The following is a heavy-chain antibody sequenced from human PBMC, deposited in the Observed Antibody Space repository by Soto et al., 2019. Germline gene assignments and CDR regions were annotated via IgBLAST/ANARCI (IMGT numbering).Heavy chain of an antibody. D-gene: IGHD5-18*01. J-gene: IGHJ4*02. V-gene: IGHV3-11*01. CDR3: AREKTAMVTVDY. CDR2: ITSSGSTI. CDR1: GFTFSDYY. Sequence: PGGSLRLSCAASGFTFSDYYMSWIRQALGKGLEWVSYITSSGSTIYYADSVKGRFTISRDNAKNSLYLQMSSLRAEDTAVYYCAREKTAMVTVDYWGQGTLVTVSS.